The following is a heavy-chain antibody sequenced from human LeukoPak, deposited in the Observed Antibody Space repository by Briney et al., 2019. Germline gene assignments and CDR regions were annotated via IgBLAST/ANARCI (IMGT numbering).Heavy chain of an antibody. CDR1: GSIFSSYA. Sequence: GGSLRLSCAASGSIFSSYAMNWVRQAPGKGLEWVSSISGGSTYIYYADSLKGRFTVSRDNAKNSLYLQMSSLRAEDTAMYYCARDHGGYVTGEYFDYWGQGILVTVSS. CDR3: ARDHGGYVTGEYFDY. CDR2: ISGGSTYI. D-gene: IGHD5-12*01. V-gene: IGHV3-21*01. J-gene: IGHJ4*02.